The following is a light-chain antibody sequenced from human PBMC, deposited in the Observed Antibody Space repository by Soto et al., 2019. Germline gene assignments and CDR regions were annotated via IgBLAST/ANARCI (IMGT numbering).Light chain of an antibody. CDR1: QSISSW. V-gene: IGKV1-5*03. CDR3: QQYNDYSRT. J-gene: IGKJ1*01. Sequence: DIQMTQSPSTLSASVGDRVTITCRASQSISSWLAWYQQKPGKAPKLLIFKASSLESGVPSRFSGSGSGTEFTLTISSLQPDDFATYYCQQYNDYSRTFGQGTKVDNK. CDR2: KAS.